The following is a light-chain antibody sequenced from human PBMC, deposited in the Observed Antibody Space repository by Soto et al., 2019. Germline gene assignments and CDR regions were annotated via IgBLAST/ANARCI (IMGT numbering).Light chain of an antibody. CDR1: QSITGN. V-gene: IGKV1-39*01. Sequence: DIQMTQPPSSLSAPVGDRATITCRASQSITGNLNWYQQKPGKAPKLLIYAASSLQSGVPSRFSGSGSGTDFTLTISSLQPEDFATYYCQQSYSTPPTFGQGTKVEIK. CDR2: AAS. J-gene: IGKJ1*01. CDR3: QQSYSTPPT.